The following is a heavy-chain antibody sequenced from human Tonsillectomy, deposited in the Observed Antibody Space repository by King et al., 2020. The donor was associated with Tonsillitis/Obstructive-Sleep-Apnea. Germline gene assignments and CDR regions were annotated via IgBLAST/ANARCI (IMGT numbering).Heavy chain of an antibody. CDR3: AGGGTAERQYYDDCDREV. D-gene: IGHD6-25*01. V-gene: IGHV4-34*01. J-gene: IGHJ6*03. CDR1: GGSFSGYS. CDR2: INHSGST. Sequence: VPLPQWCAGLLQPSATLSLTCAVYGGSFSGYSWSWIRQPPGKGLEWIGEINHSGSTNYNPSLKSRVTISVDTSKNQFSLKLSSVTAADTAGDYCAGGGTAERQYYDDCDREVGGKGTTGTGSS.